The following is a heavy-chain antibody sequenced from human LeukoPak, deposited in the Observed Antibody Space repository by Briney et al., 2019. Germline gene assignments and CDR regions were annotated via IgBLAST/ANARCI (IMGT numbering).Heavy chain of an antibody. J-gene: IGHJ4*02. CDR3: ARGNYGDYVSDY. CDR2: IYYSGST. Sequence: TSETLSLTCTVSGGSISSYYWSWIRQPPGKGLEWIGYIYYSGSTNYNPSLKSRVTISVDTSKNQFSLKLSSVTAADTAVYYCARGNYGDYVSDYWGQGTLVTVSS. V-gene: IGHV4-59*01. CDR1: GGSISSYY. D-gene: IGHD4-17*01.